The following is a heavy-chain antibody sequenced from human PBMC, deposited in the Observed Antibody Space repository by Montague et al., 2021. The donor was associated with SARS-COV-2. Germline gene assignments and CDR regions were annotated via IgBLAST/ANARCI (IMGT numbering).Heavy chain of an antibody. D-gene: IGHD2/OR15-2a*01. CDR3: AHRLGIAPVSYGSSFGS. V-gene: IGHV2-5*02. Sequence: PALVKPTQTLTLTCTFSGFSLSTRGVGVGWIRQPPGKALEWLALIYWDDDNRYSPSMKSRLTITKDTSENQVVLTMTNMDPVDTATYYCAHRLGIAPVSYGSSFGSWGQGALVTVAS. J-gene: IGHJ5*01. CDR2: IYWDDDN. CDR1: GFSLSTRGVG.